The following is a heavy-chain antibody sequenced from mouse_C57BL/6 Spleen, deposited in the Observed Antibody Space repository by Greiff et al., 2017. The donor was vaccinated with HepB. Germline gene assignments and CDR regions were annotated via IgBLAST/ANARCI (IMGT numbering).Heavy chain of an antibody. CDR3: TPRLRIWLAY. V-gene: IGHV6-3*01. Sequence: EVMLVESGGGLVQPGGSMKLSCVASGFTFSNYWMNWVRQSPEKGLEWVAQIRLKSDNYATHYAESVKGRFTISRDDSKSSVYLQMNNLSAEETGIYYCTPRLRIWLAYWGQGTLVTVSA. CDR1: GFTFSNYW. J-gene: IGHJ3*01. CDR2: IRLKSDNYAT.